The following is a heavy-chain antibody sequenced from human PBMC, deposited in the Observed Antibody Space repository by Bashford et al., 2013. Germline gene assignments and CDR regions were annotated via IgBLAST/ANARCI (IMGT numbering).Heavy chain of an antibody. D-gene: IGHD1-26*01. CDR3: ARATPQWELQRYYYGMDV. J-gene: IGHJ6*02. Sequence: GESLKISCKGSGYSFTSYWISWVRQMPGKGLEWMGRIDPSDSYTNYSPSFQGHVTISADKSISTAYLQWSSLKASDTAMYYCARATPQWELQRYYYGMDVWGQGTTVTVSS. V-gene: IGHV5-10-1*01. CDR1: GYSFTSYW. CDR2: IDPSDSYT.